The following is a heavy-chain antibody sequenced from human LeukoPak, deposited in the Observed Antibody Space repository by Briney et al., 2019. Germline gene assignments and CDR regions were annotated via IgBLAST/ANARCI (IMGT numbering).Heavy chain of an antibody. D-gene: IGHD6-13*01. J-gene: IGHJ2*01. Sequence: PSQTLSLTCAVSGGSISSGGYSWSWIRQPPGKGLEWIGYIYHSGSTYYNPSLKSRVTISVDRSKNQFSLKLSSVTAADTAVYYCARGIAAAGTRFGCFDLWGRSTLVTVSS. CDR3: ARGIAAAGTRFGCFDL. CDR1: GGSISSGGYS. V-gene: IGHV4-30-2*01. CDR2: IYHSGST.